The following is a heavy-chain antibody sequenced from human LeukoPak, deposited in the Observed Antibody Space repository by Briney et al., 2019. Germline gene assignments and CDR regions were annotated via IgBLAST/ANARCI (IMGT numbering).Heavy chain of an antibody. D-gene: IGHD6-19*01. Sequence: GGSLRLSCAASGFTLSSYSMHWVRQAPGKGLEFVSAISRNGRNTYYANSVKGRFTISRDISKNTLYLQMGSLRPEDMAVYYCARVDSGSACASWGQGILVTVSS. CDR1: GFTLSSYS. CDR3: ARVDSGSACAS. V-gene: IGHV3-64*01. CDR2: ISRNGRNT. J-gene: IGHJ1*01.